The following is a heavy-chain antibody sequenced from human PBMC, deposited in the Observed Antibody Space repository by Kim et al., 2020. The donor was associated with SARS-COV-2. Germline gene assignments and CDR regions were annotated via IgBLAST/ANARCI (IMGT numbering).Heavy chain of an antibody. CDR3: ARQRSNGFDI. J-gene: IGHJ3*02. V-gene: IGHV1-2*02. D-gene: IGHD2-2*01. Sequence: QKFQGRVTMTRDPSISTAYMEMTRLTSDDTAVYYCARQRSNGFDIWGQGTMVTVSS.